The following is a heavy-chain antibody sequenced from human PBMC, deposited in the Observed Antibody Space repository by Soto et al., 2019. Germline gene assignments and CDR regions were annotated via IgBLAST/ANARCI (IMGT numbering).Heavy chain of an antibody. D-gene: IGHD2-15*01. CDR3: ARDRRVAGHDAFAI. Sequence: GGSLRLSCAASGFTFSSYDMHWVRQATGKGLEWVSAIGTAGDTYYPGSVKGRFTISRENAKNSLYLQMNSLRAGDTAVYYCARDRRVAGHDAFAIWGQGTMVTV. J-gene: IGHJ3*02. CDR2: IGTAGDT. V-gene: IGHV3-13*01. CDR1: GFTFSSYD.